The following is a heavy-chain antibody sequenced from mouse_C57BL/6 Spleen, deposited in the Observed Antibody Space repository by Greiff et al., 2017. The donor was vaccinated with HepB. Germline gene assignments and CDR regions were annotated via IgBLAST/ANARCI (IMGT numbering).Heavy chain of an antibody. Sequence: EVKLVESGPGLVKPSQSLSLTCSVTGYSITSGYYWNWIRQFPGNKLEWMGYISYDGSNNYNPPPKNRVSITRDTSKDQFFLKLNSVTTEDAATYYCASYYCGSRSWYFDVWGTGTTVTVAS. V-gene: IGHV3-6*01. CDR2: ISYDGSN. CDR3: ASYYCGSRSWYFDV. J-gene: IGHJ1*03. D-gene: IGHD1-1*01. CDR1: GYSITSGYY.